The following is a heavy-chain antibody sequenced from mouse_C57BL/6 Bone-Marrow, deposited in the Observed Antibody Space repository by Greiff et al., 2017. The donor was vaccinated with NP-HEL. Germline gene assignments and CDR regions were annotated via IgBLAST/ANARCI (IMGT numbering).Heavy chain of an antibody. Sequence: VQLVESGAELVRPGTSVKVSCKASGYAFTNYLIEWVKQRPGQGHEWIGVINPGSGGTNYNEKFKGKATLTADKSSSTAYMQLSSLTSEDSAVYFCESIYYYDSEYWGQGTTLTVSS. V-gene: IGHV1-54*01. D-gene: IGHD1-1*01. CDR2: INPGSGGT. CDR3: ESIYYYDSEY. CDR1: GYAFTNYL. J-gene: IGHJ2*01.